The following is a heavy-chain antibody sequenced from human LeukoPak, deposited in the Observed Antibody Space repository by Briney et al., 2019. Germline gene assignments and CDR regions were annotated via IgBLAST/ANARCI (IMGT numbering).Heavy chain of an antibody. V-gene: IGHV4-39*01. D-gene: IGHD3-9*01. CDR3: ARQKQGLRYFDWLLPYYFDY. Sequence: SETLSLTCTVSGGSISSSSYYWGWIRQPPGKGLEWIGSIYYSGSTYYNPSLKSRVTISVDTSKNQFSLKLSSVTAADTAVYYCARQKQGLRYFDWLLPYYFDYWGQGTLVTVSS. CDR2: IYYSGST. CDR1: GGSISSSSYY. J-gene: IGHJ4*02.